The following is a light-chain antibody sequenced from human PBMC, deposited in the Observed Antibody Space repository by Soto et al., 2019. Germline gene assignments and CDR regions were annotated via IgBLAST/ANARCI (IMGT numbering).Light chain of an antibody. CDR1: QSVSSN. CDR3: QQYTNWPFT. V-gene: IGKV3-15*01. CDR2: GAS. Sequence: EIVMTQSPATLSVSPGERATLSCRASQSVSSNLAWYQQKPGQPPRLLIYGASTRATGLPARFSGSGSGTEFTLTITTLQSKDFEVEFCQQYTNWPFTFGPGTKVDIK. J-gene: IGKJ3*01.